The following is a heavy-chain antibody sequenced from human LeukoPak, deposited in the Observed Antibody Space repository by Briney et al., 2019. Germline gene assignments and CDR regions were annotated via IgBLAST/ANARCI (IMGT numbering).Heavy chain of an antibody. CDR2: IYYSGST. Sequence: PSETQSLTCTVSGGSVSSGSYYWSWIRQPPGKGLEWIGYIYYSGSTNYNPSLKSRVTISVDTSKNQFSLKLSSVTAADTAVYYCARGLIVVVPAAMHYYYYGMDVWGKGTTVTVSS. CDR1: GGSVSSGSYY. V-gene: IGHV4-61*01. D-gene: IGHD2-2*01. CDR3: ARGLIVVVPAAMHYYYYGMDV. J-gene: IGHJ6*04.